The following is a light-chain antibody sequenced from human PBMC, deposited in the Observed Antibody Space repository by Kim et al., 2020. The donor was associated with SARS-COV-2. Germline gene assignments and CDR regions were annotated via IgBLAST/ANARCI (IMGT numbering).Light chain of an antibody. V-gene: IGLV3-1*01. CDR2: QNN. CDR1: RLDNEY. J-gene: IGLJ2*01. Sequence: SPGQTGSIACSGDRLDNEYACWYQQKPGQSPVMINYQNNKRPAGIPGRFSGSNSGNTATLTISGTQAMDEADYYCQAWDSSTGVFGGGTQLTVL. CDR3: QAWDSSTGV.